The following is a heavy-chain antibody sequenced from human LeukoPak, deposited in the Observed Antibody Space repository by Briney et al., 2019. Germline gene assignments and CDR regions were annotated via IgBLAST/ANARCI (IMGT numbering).Heavy chain of an antibody. J-gene: IGHJ4*02. V-gene: IGHV3-15*01. Sequence: GGSLRLSCAASGFTLSTYWMSWVRQAPGKGLEWVGRIKIKTDGGTIEYGAPVKGRFTISRDDSKNTLYLQMNTLETEDTGVYYCTRISGSSSGPFDYWGQGSLVTVSS. D-gene: IGHD1-26*01. CDR3: TRISGSSSGPFDY. CDR1: GFTLSTYW. CDR2: IKIKTDGGTI.